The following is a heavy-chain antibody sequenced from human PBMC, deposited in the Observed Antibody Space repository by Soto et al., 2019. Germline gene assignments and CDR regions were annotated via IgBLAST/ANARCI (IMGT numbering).Heavy chain of an antibody. D-gene: IGHD3-16*01. Sequence: QVQLVQSGAEVKNPGASVKVSCKASGYSFTSYGIGWVRQAPGQGLEWMGWINAYNGNTNYAQNLQGRVTLTTDTSTSTADMELRSLRSNDTAVYYCAMVDVYVTPSPQDVWGQGTAVTVSS. CDR2: INAYNGNT. J-gene: IGHJ6*02. V-gene: IGHV1-18*01. CDR1: GYSFTSYG. CDR3: AMVDVYVTPSPQDV.